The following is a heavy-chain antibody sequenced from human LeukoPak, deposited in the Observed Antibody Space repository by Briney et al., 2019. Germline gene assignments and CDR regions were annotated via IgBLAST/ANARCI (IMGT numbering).Heavy chain of an antibody. V-gene: IGHV3-74*01. D-gene: IGHD6-6*01. CDR3: ASLAASGY. CDR1: GFTFSSYW. J-gene: IGHJ4*02. Sequence: GGSLRLSCAASGFTFSSYWMHWVHQAPGKGLVWVSRINTDGSSTSYADSVKDRFTISRDNAKNTLYLQMNSLGAGDTAVYYCASLAASGYWGQGTLVTVSS. CDR2: INTDGSST.